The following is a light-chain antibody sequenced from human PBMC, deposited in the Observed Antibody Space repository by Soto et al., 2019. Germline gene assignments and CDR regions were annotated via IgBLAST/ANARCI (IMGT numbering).Light chain of an antibody. Sequence: SYELNQPPSVSVAPGQTARITCGGTKRGTKSVHWYQQKPGQAPVLVVFYDSDRPSGIPERFSGSNSGNTATLTISRFDAGDEADYYCQVWDSSTYQNLVFCGETKITVL. CDR3: QVWDSSTYQNLV. CDR2: YDS. V-gene: IGLV3-21*02. J-gene: IGLJ3*02. CDR1: KRGTKS.